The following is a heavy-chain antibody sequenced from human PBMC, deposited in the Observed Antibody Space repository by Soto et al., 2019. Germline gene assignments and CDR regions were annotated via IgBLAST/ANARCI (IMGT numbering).Heavy chain of an antibody. CDR3: ARDVGVQELDY. CDR2: VKPDGSGK. Sequence: GGSLRLSCAASGFTFRSNWMSWVRQAPGRGLEWVANVKPDGSGKYYLDSVRGRFTISRDNAENSLFLQIDSLRVEDTAVYYCARDVGVQELDYWGQGTLVTVSS. D-gene: IGHD6-6*01. V-gene: IGHV3-7*01. CDR1: GFTFRSNW. J-gene: IGHJ4*02.